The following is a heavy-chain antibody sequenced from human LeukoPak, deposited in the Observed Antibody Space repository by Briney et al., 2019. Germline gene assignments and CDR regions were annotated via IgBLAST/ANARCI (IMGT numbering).Heavy chain of an antibody. D-gene: IGHD6-19*01. Sequence: GGSLRLSCAASGFTFDDYGMSWVRQAPGKGLEWVSGINWNGGSTGYADSVKGRFTISRDNAKNSLYLQMNGLRAEDTALYYCARGPRLAVAGGADYWGQGTLVTVSS. CDR1: GFTFDDYG. J-gene: IGHJ4*02. CDR2: INWNGGST. V-gene: IGHV3-20*04. CDR3: ARGPRLAVAGGADY.